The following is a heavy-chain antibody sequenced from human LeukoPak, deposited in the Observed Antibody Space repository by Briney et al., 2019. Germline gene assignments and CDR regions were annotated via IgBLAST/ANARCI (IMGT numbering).Heavy chain of an antibody. Sequence: PGGSLRLSCAASGFTFSSYWMHWVRQAPGKGLVWVSRINSDGSSTSYADSVKGRFTISRDNAKNSLYLQMNSLRAEDTAVYYCARGTGGRDAFDIWGQGTMVTVSS. CDR1: GFTFSSYW. V-gene: IGHV3-74*01. J-gene: IGHJ3*02. CDR3: ARGTGGRDAFDI. CDR2: INSDGSST. D-gene: IGHD1-14*01.